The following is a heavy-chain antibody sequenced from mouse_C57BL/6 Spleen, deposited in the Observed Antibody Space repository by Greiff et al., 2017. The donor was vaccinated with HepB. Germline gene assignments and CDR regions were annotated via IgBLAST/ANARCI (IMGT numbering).Heavy chain of an antibody. Sequence: EVQLQQSGAELVRPGASVKLSCTASGFNIKDDYMHWVKQRPEQGLEWIGWIDPENGDTEYASKFQGKATITADTSSNTAYLQLSSLPSEDTAVYYCTSTTVVATFDYWGQGTTLTVSS. D-gene: IGHD1-1*01. V-gene: IGHV14-4*01. CDR3: TSTTVVATFDY. J-gene: IGHJ2*01. CDR1: GFNIKDDY. CDR2: IDPENGDT.